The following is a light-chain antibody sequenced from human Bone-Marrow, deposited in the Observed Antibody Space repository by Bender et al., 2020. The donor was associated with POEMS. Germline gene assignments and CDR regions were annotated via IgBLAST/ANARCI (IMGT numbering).Light chain of an antibody. J-gene: IGLJ3*02. Sequence: IGGNAVNWWQQLPGTAPKLLIYGNAQRPSGVPDRFSGSKSGTSASLAISGLQSEDEADYFCSAWDGILNGWVFGGGTELTVL. CDR2: GNA. V-gene: IGLV1-44*01. CDR3: SAWDGILNGWV. CDR1: IGGNA.